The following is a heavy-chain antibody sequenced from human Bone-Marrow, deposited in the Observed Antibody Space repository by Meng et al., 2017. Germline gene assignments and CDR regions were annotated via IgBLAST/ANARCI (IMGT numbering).Heavy chain of an antibody. CDR2: ISSSSSYI. Sequence: GESLKISCAASGFTFSSYSMNWVRQAPGKGLEWVSSISSSSSYIYYADSVKGRFTISRDNAKNSLYLQMNSLRAEDTAVYYCVPTDRKEYFDWLSEGPYHDAFDIWGQGTMVTVSS. CDR3: VPTDRKEYFDWLSEGPYHDAFDI. CDR1: GFTFSSYS. J-gene: IGHJ3*02. V-gene: IGHV3-21*01. D-gene: IGHD3-9*01.